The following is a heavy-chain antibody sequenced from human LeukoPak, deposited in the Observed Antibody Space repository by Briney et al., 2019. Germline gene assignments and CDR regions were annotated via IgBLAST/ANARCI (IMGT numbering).Heavy chain of an antibody. V-gene: IGHV3-49*03. D-gene: IGHD4-17*01. J-gene: IGHJ4*02. CDR2: IRSKAYGGTT. CDR3: TRDHDYVDQSPFDY. Sequence: GGSLRLSCTASGLTFGDYAMNWFRQAPGKGQEWVGFIRSKAYGGTTEYAASVKGRFTISRDDSKSIAYLQMNSLKTEDTAVYYCTRDHDYVDQSPFDYWGQGTLVTVSS. CDR1: GLTFGDYA.